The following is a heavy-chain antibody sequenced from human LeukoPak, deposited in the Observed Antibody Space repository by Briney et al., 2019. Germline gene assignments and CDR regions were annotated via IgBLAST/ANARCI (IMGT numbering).Heavy chain of an antibody. CDR3: ARDQESHYFDY. CDR2: IYYSGST. Sequence: PSETLSLTCTVSGGSISSYYWSWIRQPPGKGLEWIGYIYYSGSTNYNPSLKSRVTILVDTSKNQFSLKLSSVTAADTAVYYCARDQESHYFDYWGQGTLVTVSS. J-gene: IGHJ4*02. V-gene: IGHV4-59*12. CDR1: GGSISSYY.